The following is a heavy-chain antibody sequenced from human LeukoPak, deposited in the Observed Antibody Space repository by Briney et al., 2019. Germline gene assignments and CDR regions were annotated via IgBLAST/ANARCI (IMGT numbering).Heavy chain of an antibody. D-gene: IGHD3-10*01. CDR2: ISGSVGST. Sequence: GGSLRLSCAASGFTFSSYAMSWVRQAPGKGLEWVSAISGSVGSTYYADSVRGRLTISRDNSKNTLYLQMNSLRAEDTAIYYCAKLGTFYYGSGTYSHFDYWGQGTLVTVSS. V-gene: IGHV3-23*01. J-gene: IGHJ4*02. CDR1: GFTFSSYA. CDR3: AKLGTFYYGSGTYSHFDY.